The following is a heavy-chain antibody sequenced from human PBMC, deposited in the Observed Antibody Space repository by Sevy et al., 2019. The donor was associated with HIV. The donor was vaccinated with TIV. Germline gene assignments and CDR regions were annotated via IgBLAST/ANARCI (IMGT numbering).Heavy chain of an antibody. CDR1: GYTFTSYG. V-gene: IGHV1-18*01. Sequence: ALVKVSCKASGYTFTSYGVSWVRQAPGQGLEWMGWISAYNGNTNYAQKLQGRVTMTTDTSMRTAYMELRSLRSDDTAVYYCARSITVTTPYNWFDPWGQRTLVTVSS. CDR3: ARSITVTTPYNWFDP. J-gene: IGHJ5*02. CDR2: ISAYNGNT. D-gene: IGHD1-7*01.